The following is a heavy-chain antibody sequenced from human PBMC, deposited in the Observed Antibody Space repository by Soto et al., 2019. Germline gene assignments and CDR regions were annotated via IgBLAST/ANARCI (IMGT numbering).Heavy chain of an antibody. V-gene: IGHV4-34*01. CDR2: INHSGST. D-gene: IGHD3-3*01. CDR3: ARGNRFLEWLSGYHDAFDI. CDR1: GGSFSGYY. Sequence: SETLSLTCAVYGGSFSGYYWSWIRQPPGKGLEWIGEINHSGSTNYNPSLKSRVTMSVDTSKNQFSLKLSSVTAADTAVYYCARGNRFLEWLSGYHDAFDIWGQGTMVTVSS. J-gene: IGHJ3*02.